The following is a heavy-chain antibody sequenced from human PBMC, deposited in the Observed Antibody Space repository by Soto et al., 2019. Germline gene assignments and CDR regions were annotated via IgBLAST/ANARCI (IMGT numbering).Heavy chain of an antibody. Sequence: ASVKVSCKASGGTFSSYTISWVRQAPGQGLEWMGRIIPILGIANYAQKFQGRVTITADKSTSTAYMELSSLRSEDTAVYYCARGYCSSTSCRPDGRGYYYYMDVWGKGTTVTVSS. J-gene: IGHJ6*03. CDR1: GGTFSSYT. CDR2: IIPILGIA. V-gene: IGHV1-69*02. CDR3: ARGYCSSTSCRPDGRGYYYYMDV. D-gene: IGHD2-2*01.